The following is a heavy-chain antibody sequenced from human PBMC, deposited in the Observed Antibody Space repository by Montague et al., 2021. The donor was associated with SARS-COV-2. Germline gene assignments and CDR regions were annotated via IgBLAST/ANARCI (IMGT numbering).Heavy chain of an antibody. CDR3: ARIPTSYYYDSKAAPATPDAFDI. J-gene: IGHJ3*02. CDR1: GGSISSSSYY. D-gene: IGHD3-22*01. Sequence: SETLSLTCTVSGGSISSSSYYWGWIRQPPGKGLEWIGSIYYSGSTYYNPSLKSRVTISVDTSKSQFSLKLSSVTAADTAVYYCARIPTSYYYDSKAAPATPDAFDIWGQGTMVTVSS. V-gene: IGHV4-39*01. CDR2: IYYSGST.